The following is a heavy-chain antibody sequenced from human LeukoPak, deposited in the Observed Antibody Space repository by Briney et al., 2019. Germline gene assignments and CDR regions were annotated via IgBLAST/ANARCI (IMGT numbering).Heavy chain of an antibody. CDR1: GFTFSSYG. D-gene: IGHD2-21*02. J-gene: IGHJ3*02. CDR2: IWFDGSNK. V-gene: IGHV3-33*01. CDR3: ARDDLTRRAFDI. Sequence: GGSLRLSCAASGFTFSSYGMHWVRQAPGKGLEWVAVIWFDGSNKYYADSVKGRFTISRDNSKNTLYLQMNSLRAEDTAVYYCARDDLTRRAFDIWGQGTMVTVSS.